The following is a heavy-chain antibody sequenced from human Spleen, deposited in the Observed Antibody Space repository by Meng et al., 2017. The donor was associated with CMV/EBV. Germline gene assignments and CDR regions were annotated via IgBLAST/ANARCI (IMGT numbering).Heavy chain of an antibody. D-gene: IGHD1-1*01. CDR3: ARESDIRTGTTGGEFDY. CDR1: GYTFTDYY. V-gene: IGHV1-2*02. CDR2: INPNSGGA. J-gene: IGHJ4*02. Sequence: ASVKVSCKASGYTFTDYYIHWVRQAPGQGLEWMGWINPNSGGANYVQKFQGRVTMTRDTSISTAYMELSRLRSDDTAVYYCARESDIRTGTTGGEFDYWGQGTLVTVSS.